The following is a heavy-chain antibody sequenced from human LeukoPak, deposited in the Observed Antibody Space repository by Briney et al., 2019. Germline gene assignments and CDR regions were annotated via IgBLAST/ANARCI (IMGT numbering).Heavy chain of an antibody. V-gene: IGHV4-61*10. J-gene: IGHJ6*03. Sequence: PSQTLSLTCTVSGGSISSGSYYWSWIRQPAGKGLEWIGYVDHTGSTNFNPSLNGRVSISRDTTKNLFSLRLRSVTDADTAVYFCARVRVSSSTWYSTYYYYFYMDVWGKGPTVTVSS. D-gene: IGHD1-1*01. CDR2: VDHTGST. CDR1: GGSISSGSYY. CDR3: ARVRVSSSTWYSTYYYYFYMDV.